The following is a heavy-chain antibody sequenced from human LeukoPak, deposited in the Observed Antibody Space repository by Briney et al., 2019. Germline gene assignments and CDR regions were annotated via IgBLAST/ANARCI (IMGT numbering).Heavy chain of an antibody. V-gene: IGHV3-7*01. Sequence: GGSLRLSCAASGFTFSGSWMSWVRQAPGKGLEWVANIKQDGSEKYYVDSVKGRFTISRDNAENSLFLQMNSLRAEDTAVYYCARLNGEVTVFGYWGQGALVTVSS. CDR3: ARLNGEVTVFGY. CDR2: IKQDGSEK. CDR1: GFTFSGSW. D-gene: IGHD4-17*01. J-gene: IGHJ4*02.